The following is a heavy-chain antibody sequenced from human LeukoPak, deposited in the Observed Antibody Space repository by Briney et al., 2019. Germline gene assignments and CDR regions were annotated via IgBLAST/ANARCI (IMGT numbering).Heavy chain of an antibody. J-gene: IGHJ3*02. CDR2: ISPNSGGT. CDR1: GYTFTGYY. D-gene: IGHD3-22*01. V-gene: IGHV1-2*06. Sequence: ASVKVSCKASGYTFTGYYMHWVRQAPGQGLEWMGRISPNSGGTNYAQKFQGRVTMTRDTSISTAYMELSRLRSDDTAVYYCARDDYYDSSGHLFDIWGQGTMVTVSS. CDR3: ARDDYYDSSGHLFDI.